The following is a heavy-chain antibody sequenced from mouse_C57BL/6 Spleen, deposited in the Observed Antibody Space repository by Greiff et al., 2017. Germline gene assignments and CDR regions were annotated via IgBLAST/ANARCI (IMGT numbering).Heavy chain of an antibody. V-gene: IGHV1-69*01. J-gene: IGHJ2*01. Sequence: VQLKQPGAELVMPGASVKLSCKASGYTFTSYWMHWVKQRPGQGLEWIGEIDPSDSYTNYNQKFKGKSTLTVDKSSSTAYMQLSSLTSEDSAVYYCARRENYFDYWGQGTTLTVSS. CDR3: ARRENYFDY. CDR2: IDPSDSYT. CDR1: GYTFTSYW.